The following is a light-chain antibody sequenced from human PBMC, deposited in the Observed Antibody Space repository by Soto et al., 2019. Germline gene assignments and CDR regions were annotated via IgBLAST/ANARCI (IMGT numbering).Light chain of an antibody. CDR1: QSISTY. J-gene: IGKJ1*01. Sequence: DIQMTQSPSPLSASVGDRVTITCRASQSISTYLAWYQQKPGKAPKLLIYKASSLQSGVPSRFSGSGSGTEFTLTITSLQPDDFATYYCQHYSTYSRAFGQGTKVEIK. CDR2: KAS. V-gene: IGKV1-5*03. CDR3: QHYSTYSRA.